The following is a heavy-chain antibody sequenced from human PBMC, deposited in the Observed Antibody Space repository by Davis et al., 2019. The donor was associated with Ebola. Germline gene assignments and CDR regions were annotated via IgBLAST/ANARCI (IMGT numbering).Heavy chain of an antibody. Sequence: GGSLRLSCTDSVITFSSYAMTWVRQAPGKGLEWVSAISGSGGSTYYADSVKGRFTISRDNAKNTLYLQMNSLRAEDTAVYYCARDQVYYYDSSGYYAVHGAFDIWGQGTMVTVSS. J-gene: IGHJ3*02. CDR2: ISGSGGST. V-gene: IGHV3-23*01. D-gene: IGHD3-22*01. CDR3: ARDQVYYYDSSGYYAVHGAFDI. CDR1: VITFSSYA.